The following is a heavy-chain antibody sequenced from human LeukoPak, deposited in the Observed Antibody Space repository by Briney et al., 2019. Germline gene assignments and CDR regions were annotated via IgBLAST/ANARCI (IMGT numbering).Heavy chain of an antibody. J-gene: IGHJ4*02. V-gene: IGHV4-39*07. CDR3: ARDHLQSDY. Sequence: WVRQPPGKGLEWIGSIYYSGSTYYNPSLKSRVTISVDTSKNQFSLKLSSVTAADTAVYYCARDHLQSDYWGQGTLVTVSS. CDR2: IYYSGST. D-gene: IGHD5-24*01.